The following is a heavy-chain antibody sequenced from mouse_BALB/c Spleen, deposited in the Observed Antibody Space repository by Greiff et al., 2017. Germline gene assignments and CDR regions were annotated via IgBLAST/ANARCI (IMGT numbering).Heavy chain of an antibody. D-gene: IGHD2-10*01. J-gene: IGHJ1*01. V-gene: IGHV3-8*02. CDR2: ISYSGST. CDR1: GDSITSGY. Sequence: VQLKESGPSLVKPSQTLSLTCSVTGDSITSGYWNWIRKFPGNKLEYMGYISYSGSTYYNPSLKSRISITRDTSKNQYYLQLNSVTTEDTATYYCARRPYYGNYGYFDVWGAGTTVTVSS. CDR3: ARRPYYGNYGYFDV.